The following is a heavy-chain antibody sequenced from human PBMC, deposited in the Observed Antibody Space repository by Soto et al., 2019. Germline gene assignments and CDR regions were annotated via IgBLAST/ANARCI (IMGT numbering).Heavy chain of an antibody. V-gene: IGHV3-53*01. CDR1: WFSVSSNY. D-gene: IGHD1-1*01. Sequence: GGSLRLSCAASWFSVSSNYMSWVRQAPGKGLEWVSVIYTGGSTYYADSVKGRFTISRDNSKNTLYLQMNSLRVEDTAVYYCARSINWPDWFDPWGQGILVTVSS. CDR3: ARSINWPDWFDP. CDR2: IYTGGST. J-gene: IGHJ5*02.